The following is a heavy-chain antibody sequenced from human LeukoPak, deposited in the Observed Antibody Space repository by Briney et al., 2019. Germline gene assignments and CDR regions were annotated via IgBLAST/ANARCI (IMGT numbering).Heavy chain of an antibody. D-gene: IGHD6-19*01. V-gene: IGHV1-18*01. CDR3: ARGRYSSGWAYYYYYYMDV. J-gene: IGHJ6*03. CDR2: ISVYNGNT. CDR1: GYTFTSYG. Sequence: ASVKVSCKASGYTFTSYGISWVRQAPGQGLEWMGWISVYNGNTKYVQKFQGRVTMTRDMSTSTVYMELSSLRSEDTAVYYCARGRYSSGWAYYYYYYMDVWGKGTTVTVSS.